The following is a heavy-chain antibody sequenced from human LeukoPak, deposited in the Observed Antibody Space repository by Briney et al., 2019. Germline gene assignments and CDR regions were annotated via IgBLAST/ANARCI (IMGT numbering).Heavy chain of an antibody. CDR1: GFTFSSYW. Sequence: PGGSLRLSCAASGFTFSSYWMHWVRQVPGKGLVWVPRINSDGSSTSYADSVKGRFTISRDNAKNTLYLQMNSLRAEDTAMYYCARMRVVAGTIGYGMDVWGQGTTATVS. CDR3: ARMRVVAGTIGYGMDV. CDR2: INSDGSST. J-gene: IGHJ6*02. D-gene: IGHD6-19*01. V-gene: IGHV3-74*01.